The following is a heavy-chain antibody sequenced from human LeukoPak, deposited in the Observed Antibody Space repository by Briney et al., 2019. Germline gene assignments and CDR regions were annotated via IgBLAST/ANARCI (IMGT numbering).Heavy chain of an antibody. J-gene: IGHJ4*02. CDR1: GFTFSSYS. CDR3: AKDRRGYCSSTSCYLGY. D-gene: IGHD2-2*01. Sequence: GGSLRLSCAASGFTFSSYSMNWVRQAPGKGLEWVSSISSSSSYIYYADSVKGRFTISRDNAKNSLCLQMNSLRAEDTAVYYCAKDRRGYCSSTSCYLGYWGQGTLVTVSS. V-gene: IGHV3-21*01. CDR2: ISSSSSYI.